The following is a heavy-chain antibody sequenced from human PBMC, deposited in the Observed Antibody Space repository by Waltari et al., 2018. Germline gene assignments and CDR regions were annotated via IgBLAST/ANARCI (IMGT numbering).Heavy chain of an antibody. D-gene: IGHD3-10*01. Sequence: QVQLQESGPGLVKPSETLSLTCTVSGGSISSYYWSWIRQPPGKGLEWIGYIYYSGSTNYNPSLKSRVTISVDTSKNQFSLKLSSVTAADTAVYYCARGEGSGSYYKGYFDYWGQGTLVTVSS. CDR2: IYYSGST. CDR3: ARGEGSGSYYKGYFDY. V-gene: IGHV4-59*01. J-gene: IGHJ4*02. CDR1: GGSISSYY.